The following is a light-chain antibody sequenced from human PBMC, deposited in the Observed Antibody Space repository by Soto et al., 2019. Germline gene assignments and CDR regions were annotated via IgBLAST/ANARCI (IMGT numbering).Light chain of an antibody. CDR3: RT. CDR2: DAS. J-gene: IGKJ1*01. CDR1: QEISNY. Sequence: DIQMIQSPSSLSASVGDRVTITCQASQEISNYLNWYQQKPGKAPKLLIYDASNLERGVPSRFSGRGSGTDFTFTISSLQPEDFDDHLPRTFGRGTKVEIK. V-gene: IGKV1-33*01.